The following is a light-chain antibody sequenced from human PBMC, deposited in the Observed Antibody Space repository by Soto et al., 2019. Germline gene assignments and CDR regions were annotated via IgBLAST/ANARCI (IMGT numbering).Light chain of an antibody. Sequence: DIPMTQSPSTLSASVGDRVTITCRANQTVNNWLAWYQQKPGKAPKLLIYDASSLESGVPSRFSGSGSGTEFTLTVSSLQPDDFATYYCQQYNSYPWTFGQGTKVDIK. J-gene: IGKJ1*01. CDR2: DAS. V-gene: IGKV1-5*01. CDR3: QQYNSYPWT. CDR1: QTVNNW.